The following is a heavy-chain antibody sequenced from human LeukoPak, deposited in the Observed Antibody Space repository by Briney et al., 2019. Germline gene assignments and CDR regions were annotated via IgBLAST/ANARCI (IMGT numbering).Heavy chain of an antibody. CDR3: ARDDLVVPAANPDDY. J-gene: IGHJ4*02. CDR2: IYHSGST. Sequence: KPSETLSLTCTVPGYSISSGYYWGWIRQPPGKGLEWIGSIYHSGSTNYNPSLKSRVTISVDTSKNQFSLKLSSVTAADTAVYYCARDDLVVPAANPDDYWGQGTLVTVSS. V-gene: IGHV4-38-2*02. CDR1: GYSISSGYY. D-gene: IGHD2-2*01.